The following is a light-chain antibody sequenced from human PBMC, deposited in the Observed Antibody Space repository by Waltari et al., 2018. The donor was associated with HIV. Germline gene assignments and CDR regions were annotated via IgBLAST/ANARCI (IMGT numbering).Light chain of an antibody. Sequence: QTVLTQPPSASGTPGQRVTNSCSGSWSNIGSYTTNWYQQLPGKAPKLLIYSNNQRPSGVPDRFSGSKSGTSASLAISWLQSEDEADYYCAAWDDSLNGWVFGGGTKLTVL. CDR3: AAWDDSLNGWV. J-gene: IGLJ3*02. CDR2: SNN. V-gene: IGLV1-44*01. CDR1: WSNIGSYT.